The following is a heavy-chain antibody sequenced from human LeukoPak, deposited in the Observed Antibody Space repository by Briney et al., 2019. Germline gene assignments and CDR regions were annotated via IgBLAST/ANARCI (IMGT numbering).Heavy chain of an antibody. V-gene: IGHV3-23*01. CDR3: AKSWSGATVPFDY. D-gene: IGHD4-11*01. CDR2: ISGSGGST. Sequence: GGSLRLSCAASGFTFSSYAMSWVRQAPGKGLEWVSAISGSGGSTYYADSVKGRFTISRDNSKDTLYLQMNSLRAEDTAVYYCAKSWSGATVPFDYWGQGTLVTASS. J-gene: IGHJ4*02. CDR1: GFTFSSYA.